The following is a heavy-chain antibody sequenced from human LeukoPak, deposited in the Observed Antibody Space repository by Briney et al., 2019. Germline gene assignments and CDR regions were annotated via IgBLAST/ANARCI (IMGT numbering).Heavy chain of an antibody. Sequence: GGSLRLSCAAYGFTFSSYGIHWARQAPGKGLEWVAFIRYDGSNKYYVDSVKGRFTITSYNSKNTVDLQMNSLRVEDTAVYYCARDRYNWNDMGYWGPGTLVTVSS. D-gene: IGHD1-1*01. CDR1: GFTFSSYG. CDR2: IRYDGSNK. V-gene: IGHV3-30*02. CDR3: ARDRYNWNDMGY. J-gene: IGHJ4*01.